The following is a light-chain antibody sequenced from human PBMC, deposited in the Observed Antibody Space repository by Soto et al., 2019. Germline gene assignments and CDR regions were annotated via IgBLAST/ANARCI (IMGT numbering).Light chain of an antibody. V-gene: IGKV1-27*01. CDR1: QGISNY. J-gene: IGKJ4*01. Sequence: DIQMTQSPSSLSASVGDRVTITCRASQGISNYLAWYQQKPGKVPKLLIYAASTLQSGVPARFSGSRSGADVTLTISSLQPEDVATYYCQNQNSAHLDFGEGTKLEI. CDR3: QNQNSAHLD. CDR2: AAS.